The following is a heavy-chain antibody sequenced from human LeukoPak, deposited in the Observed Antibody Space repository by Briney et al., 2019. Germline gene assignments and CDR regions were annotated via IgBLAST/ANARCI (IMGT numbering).Heavy chain of an antibody. V-gene: IGHV3-21*01. CDR3: ARGEGTAKGKLCY. CDR2: ISSSSSYI. D-gene: IGHD3-10*01. CDR1: GFTFSSYS. Sequence: PGGSLRLSCAASGFTFSSYSMNWVRQAPGKGLEWVSSISSSSSYIYYADSVKGRFTISRDNAKNSLYLQMNSLRAEDTAVYYCARGEGTAKGKLCYWGQGTLVTVSS. J-gene: IGHJ4*02.